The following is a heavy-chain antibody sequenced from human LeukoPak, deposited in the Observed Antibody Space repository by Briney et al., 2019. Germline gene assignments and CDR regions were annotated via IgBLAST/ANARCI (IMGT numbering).Heavy chain of an antibody. Sequence: GGSLRLSCAASGFTFSSYWMHWVRQAPGKGLVWVSRINNDGSSTIYADSVKGRFTISRDNAKNTLYLQMNNLRDEDTAVYYCAGKTSGAVPNIWGQGTLVTVSS. CDR3: AGKTSGAVPNI. D-gene: IGHD2/OR15-2a*01. CDR1: GFTFSSYW. CDR2: INNDGSST. J-gene: IGHJ4*02. V-gene: IGHV3-74*01.